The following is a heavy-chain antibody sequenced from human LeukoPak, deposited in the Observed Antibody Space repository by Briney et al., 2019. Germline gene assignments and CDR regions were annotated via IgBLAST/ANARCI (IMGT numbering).Heavy chain of an antibody. V-gene: IGHV5-51*01. CDR3: ARVGAYCGGDCYHWFDP. CDR1: GYSFTSYW. Sequence: GESLKISCKGSGYSFTSYWIGWVRQMPGKGLEWMGIIYPGDSDTRYSPPFQGQVTISADKSISTAYLQWSSLKASDTAMYYCARVGAYCGGDCYHWFDPWGQGTLVTVSS. CDR2: IYPGDSDT. J-gene: IGHJ5*02. D-gene: IGHD2-21*02.